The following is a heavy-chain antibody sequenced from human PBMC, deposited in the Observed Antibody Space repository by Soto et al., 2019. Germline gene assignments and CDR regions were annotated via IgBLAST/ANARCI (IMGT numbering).Heavy chain of an antibody. CDR3: ARHFPTLFDSSSWLSYFAS. CDR2: IYYSGST. D-gene: IGHD6-13*01. V-gene: IGHV4-39*01. J-gene: IGHJ4*02. CDR1: GGSISSSSYY. Sequence: PSETLSLTCTVSGGSISSSSYYWGWIRQPPGKGLEWIGSIYYSGSTYYNPSLKSRVTISVDTSKNQFSLKLSSVTAADTAVYYCARHFPTLFDSSSWLSYFASGGREPLAPAPS.